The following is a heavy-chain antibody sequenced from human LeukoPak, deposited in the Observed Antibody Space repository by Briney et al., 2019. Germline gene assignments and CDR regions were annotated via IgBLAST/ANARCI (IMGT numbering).Heavy chain of an antibody. CDR1: GYTFTDYY. CDR3: ARSMGGSVDCFDY. CDR2: INPNSGGT. J-gene: IGHJ4*02. Sequence: EASVKVSCKASGYTFTDYYIHWVRQAPGQGLEWMGWINPNSGGTNSAQKFQGRVTMARDTSISTAYMELSRLRSDDTAVYYCARSMGGSVDCFDYWGQGTLVTVSS. D-gene: IGHD3-16*01. V-gene: IGHV1-2*02.